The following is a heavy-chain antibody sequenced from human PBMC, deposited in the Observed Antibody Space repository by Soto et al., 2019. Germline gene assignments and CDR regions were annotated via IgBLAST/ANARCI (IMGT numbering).Heavy chain of an antibody. D-gene: IGHD2-15*01. CDR2: IIPIFGTA. CDR1: GGTFSSYA. CDR3: ASEEQGYCSGGRCKGMAHAFHV. Sequence: GSSVKVSCKASGGTFSSYAISWVRQAPGQGLEWMGGIIPIFGTANYAQKFQGRVTITADKSTSTAYMELSSLRSEDTAVYYCASEEQGYCSGGRCKGMAHAFHVRSQGTLVPVS. V-gene: IGHV1-69*06. J-gene: IGHJ3*01.